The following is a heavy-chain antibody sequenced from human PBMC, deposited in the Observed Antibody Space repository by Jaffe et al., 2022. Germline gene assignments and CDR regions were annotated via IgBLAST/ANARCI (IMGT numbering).Heavy chain of an antibody. V-gene: IGHV4-59*01. Sequence: QVQLQESGPGLVKPSETLSLTCTVSGGSISSYYWSWIRQPPGKGLEWIGYIYYSGSTNYNPSLKSRVTISVDTSKNQFSLKLSSVTAADTAVYYCARFPYYYGSGSYGEGYYFDYWGQGTLVTVSS. D-gene: IGHD3-10*01. CDR3: ARFPYYYGSGSYGEGYYFDY. CDR1: GGSISSYY. CDR2: IYYSGST. J-gene: IGHJ4*02.